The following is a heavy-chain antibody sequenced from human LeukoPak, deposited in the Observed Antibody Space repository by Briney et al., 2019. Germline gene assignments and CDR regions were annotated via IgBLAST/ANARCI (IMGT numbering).Heavy chain of an antibody. D-gene: IGHD5-18*01. Sequence: SETLSLTCAVYGGSFSGYYWSWIRQPPGKGLEWIGEINHSGSTNYNPSLKSRVTISVDTSKNQFSLNLSSETAADTAVYYCARREGDTSMVRSFDYWGQGILVTVSS. CDR3: ARREGDTSMVRSFDY. CDR2: INHSGST. J-gene: IGHJ4*02. CDR1: GGSFSGYY. V-gene: IGHV4-34*01.